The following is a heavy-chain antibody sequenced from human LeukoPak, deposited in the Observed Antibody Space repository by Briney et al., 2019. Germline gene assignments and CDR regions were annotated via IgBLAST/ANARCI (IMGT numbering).Heavy chain of an antibody. D-gene: IGHD1-14*01. V-gene: IGHV3-NL1*01. CDR2: LYSDGNT. CDR1: GITFSGSG. J-gene: IGHJ4*02. Sequence: GGSLRLSCVASGITFSGSGMHWVRQAPGKGLEWVSVLYSDGNTKYADSVQGRSTISRDNSKNTLYLEMNSLSPDDTAVYYCARGVEPLAANTLAYWGQGTLVTVSS. CDR3: ARGVEPLAANTLAY.